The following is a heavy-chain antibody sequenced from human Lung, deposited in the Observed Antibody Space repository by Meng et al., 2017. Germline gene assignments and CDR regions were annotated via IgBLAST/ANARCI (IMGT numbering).Heavy chain of an antibody. J-gene: IGHJ4*02. D-gene: IGHD4-23*01. CDR1: GFTFRDYS. Sequence: VYHVVYVGGPVKPGGPLTISCAASGFTFRDYSMDWVRQAPGKGLEWVSSISSGSSYIYYADSVKGRFTISRDNAKNSLYLHMNSLRVEDTGLYYCARDYGGNSGGYWGQGTLVTVSS. CDR3: ARDYGGNSGGY. CDR2: ISSGSSYI. V-gene: IGHV3-21*03.